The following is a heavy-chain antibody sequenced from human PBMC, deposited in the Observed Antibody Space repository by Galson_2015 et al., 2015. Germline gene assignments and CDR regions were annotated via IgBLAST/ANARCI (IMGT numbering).Heavy chain of an antibody. CDR2: ISSSGGTI. CDR3: TRVRHTLTTYEAFDI. J-gene: IGHJ3*02. V-gene: IGHV3-48*03. CDR1: GFTFSSYE. D-gene: IGHD1-1*01. Sequence: SLRLSCAASGFTFSSYEINWVRQAPGKGLEWVSCISSSGGTIKYAESVKGRFTISRDNAKNSVDLQMNSLRVEDTAVYYCTRVRHTLTTYEAFDISGQGTLVPVSP.